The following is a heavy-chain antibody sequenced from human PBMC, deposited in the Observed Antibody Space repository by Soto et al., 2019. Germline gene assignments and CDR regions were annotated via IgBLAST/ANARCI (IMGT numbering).Heavy chain of an antibody. Sequence: SLVTLSLTCAVGGDSLTSNHWNWIRQPPGRGLEWIGYIYNSGTTKYNPSLKSRVIISVDTSKSQLSLKLSSVTAADTAVYYCARVSMSTVSWGFDPWGQETLVTISS. D-gene: IGHD4-4*01. J-gene: IGHJ5*01. CDR3: ARVSMSTVSWGFDP. CDR2: IYNSGTT. V-gene: IGHV4-59*01. CDR1: GDSLTSNH.